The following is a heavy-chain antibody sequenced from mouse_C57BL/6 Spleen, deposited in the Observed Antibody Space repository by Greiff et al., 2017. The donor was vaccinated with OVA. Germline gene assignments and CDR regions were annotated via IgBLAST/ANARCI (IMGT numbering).Heavy chain of an antibody. D-gene: IGHD2-4*01. CDR2: IWSGGST. J-gene: IGHJ1*03. CDR1: GFSLTSYG. V-gene: IGHV2-2*01. CDR3: ARGPYDYDGYWYFDV. Sequence: VQGVESGPGLVQPSQSLSITCTVSGFSLTSYGVHWVRQSPGKGLEWLGVIWSGGSTDYNAAFISRLSISKDNSKSQVFFKMNSLQADDTAIYYCARGPYDYDGYWYFDVWGTGTTVTVSS.